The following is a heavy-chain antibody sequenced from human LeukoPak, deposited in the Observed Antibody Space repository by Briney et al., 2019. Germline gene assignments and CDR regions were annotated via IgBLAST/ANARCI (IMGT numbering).Heavy chain of an antibody. CDR3: ARDIYGAEDFDY. Sequence: GGSLRLSCATSGFTFTTYEMNWFRQAPGKGMEWVSYITSSGDIKTYADPVKGRFTMSRDDAKNSVYLQMNSLRPEDTAVYYCARDIYGAEDFDYWGRGTLVSVSS. CDR2: ITSSGDIK. D-gene: IGHD3-10*01. V-gene: IGHV3-48*03. J-gene: IGHJ4*02. CDR1: GFTFTTYE.